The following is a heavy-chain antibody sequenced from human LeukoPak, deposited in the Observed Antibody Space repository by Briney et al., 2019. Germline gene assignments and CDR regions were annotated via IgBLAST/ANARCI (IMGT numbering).Heavy chain of an antibody. CDR3: ARGGSFGGLAFDP. Sequence: ASVKVSCKASGYTFTDYYMHWVRQAPGQGLEWMGIINPSDGSTTYAQKFQGRVTMTRDMSTRTVYMELSSLRSEDTAVYYCARGGSFGGLAFDPWGQGTLVTVSS. V-gene: IGHV1-46*01. J-gene: IGHJ5*02. CDR2: INPSDGST. D-gene: IGHD1-26*01. CDR1: GYTFTDYY.